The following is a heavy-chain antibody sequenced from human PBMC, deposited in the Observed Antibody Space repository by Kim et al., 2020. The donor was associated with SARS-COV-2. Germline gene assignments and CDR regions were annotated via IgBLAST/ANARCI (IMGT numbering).Heavy chain of an antibody. CDR1: DASIRLYY. CDR3: AREQYGTNAFDI. CDR2: IFYSGST. V-gene: IGHV4-59*13. J-gene: IGHJ3*02. Sequence: SQTLSLTCAVSDASIRLYYWTWIRQPPGKRLEWIGYIFYSGSTNYNPSLKSRVSISVDTSKNQFSLKLTSVTTADTAVYYCAREQYGTNAFDIWGQGTMV. D-gene: IGHD4-17*01.